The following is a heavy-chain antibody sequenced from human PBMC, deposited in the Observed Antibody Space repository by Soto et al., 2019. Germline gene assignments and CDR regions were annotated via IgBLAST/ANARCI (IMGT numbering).Heavy chain of an antibody. J-gene: IGHJ4*02. CDR2: IKQDGSEK. CDR1: GFTFSSYW. Sequence: GGSLRLSCAASGFTFSSYWMSWVRQAPGKGLEWVANIKQDGSEKYYVDSVKGRFTISRDNAKNSLYLQMNSLRAEDTAVYYCARTPGGSSGGAGCFDYWGQGTLVTVSS. CDR3: ARTPGGSSGGAGCFDY. D-gene: IGHD6-19*01. V-gene: IGHV3-7*01.